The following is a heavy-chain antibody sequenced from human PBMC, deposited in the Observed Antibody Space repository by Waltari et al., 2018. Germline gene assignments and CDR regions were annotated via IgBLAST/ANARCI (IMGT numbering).Heavy chain of an antibody. Sequence: QLHLQESGPALVKPSETLSLTCSVSGGSITTSRHYRGWIRQPPGKGLEWTGTISYSGATYYNPSLRSRVTISLDTSKNQFSLKLNSVTAADTAVYYCATYVGASVGTAAFDVWGQGTMVTVSS. CDR3: ATYVGASVGTAAFDV. J-gene: IGHJ3*01. V-gene: IGHV4-39*01. CDR2: ISYSGAT. D-gene: IGHD3-16*01. CDR1: GGSITTSRHY.